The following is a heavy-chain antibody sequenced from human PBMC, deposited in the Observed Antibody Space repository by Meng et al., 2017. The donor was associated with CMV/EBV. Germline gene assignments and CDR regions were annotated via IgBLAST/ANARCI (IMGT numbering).Heavy chain of an antibody. J-gene: IGHJ4*02. V-gene: IGHV1-46*01. CDR1: GYTFTSFY. Sequence: CKASGYTFTSFYMHWLRQAPGPGLGWLGIINPSGGSTSYAQKFQGRVTMTRDTSTSTVYMELSSLRSEDTAVYYCARSELWFGELLDYWGQGTLVTVSS. CDR2: INPSGGST. D-gene: IGHD3-10*01. CDR3: ARSELWFGELLDY.